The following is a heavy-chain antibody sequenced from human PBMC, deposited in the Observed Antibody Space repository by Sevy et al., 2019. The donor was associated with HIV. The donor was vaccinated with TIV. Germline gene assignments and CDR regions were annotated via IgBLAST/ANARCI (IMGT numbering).Heavy chain of an antibody. CDR2: INPYSGGT. V-gene: IGHV1-2*02. CDR3: VRDRFYGGDSVTFAGDF. Sequence: ASVKVSCKASGYTFNSFYIHWVRQAPGQGLEWMGWINPYSGGTHYAQKFQGRVTLTRDTSIGVAYMDLTCLRSKATAVYYCVRDRFYGGDSVTFAGDFWGQGTLVTVSS. J-gene: IGHJ4*02. CDR1: GYTFNSFY. D-gene: IGHD2-21*02.